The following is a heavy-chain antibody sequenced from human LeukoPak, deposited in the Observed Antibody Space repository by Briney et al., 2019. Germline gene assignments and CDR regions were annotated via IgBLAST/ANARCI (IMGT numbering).Heavy chain of an antibody. CDR2: ISGSGGST. CDR3: AKANCGSECYYNLDY. CDR1: GFTFSSYA. V-gene: IGHV3-23*01. J-gene: IGHJ4*02. D-gene: IGHD2-21*01. Sequence: GGSLRLSCAASGFTFSSYAMSWVRQAPGKGLEWVSAISGSGGSTYYADSVKGRFTISRDNSKNTLCLQMTSLRAEDTALYYCAKANCGSECYYNLDYWGQGTLVTVSS.